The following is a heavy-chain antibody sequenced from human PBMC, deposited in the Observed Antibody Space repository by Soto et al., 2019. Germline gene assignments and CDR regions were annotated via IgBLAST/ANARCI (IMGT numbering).Heavy chain of an antibody. CDR2: IYYSGST. CDR3: ARDQVFYGSGMNYPYYGMDV. Sequence: SETLSLTCTVSGGSISSYYWSWIRQPPGKGLEWIGYIYYSGSTNYNPSLKSRVTISVDTSKNQFSLKLSSVTAADTAVYYCARDQVFYGSGMNYPYYGMDVSGQGTTVTVSS. V-gene: IGHV4-59*01. J-gene: IGHJ6*02. D-gene: IGHD3-10*01. CDR1: GGSISSYY.